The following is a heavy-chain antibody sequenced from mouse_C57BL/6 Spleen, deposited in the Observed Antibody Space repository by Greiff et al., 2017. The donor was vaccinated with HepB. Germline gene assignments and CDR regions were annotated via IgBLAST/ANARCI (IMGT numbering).Heavy chain of an antibody. CDR2: INPNNGGT. CDR1: GYTFTDYY. V-gene: IGHV1-26*01. CDR3: ARSIYFDY. J-gene: IGHJ2*01. Sequence: EVQLQQSGPELVKPGASVKISCKASGYTFTDYYMNWVKQSHGKSLEWIGDINPNNGGTSYNQKFKGKATLTVDKPSSTAYMELRSLTSEDSAVYYCARSIYFDYWGQGTTLTVSS.